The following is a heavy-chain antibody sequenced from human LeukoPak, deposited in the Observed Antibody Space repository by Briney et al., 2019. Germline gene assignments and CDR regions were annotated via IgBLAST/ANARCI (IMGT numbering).Heavy chain of an antibody. CDR2: IYTSGST. Sequence: SQTLSLTCTVSGGSISSGSYYWSWIRQPAGKGLEWIGRIYTSGSTNYNPSLKSRVTISVDTSKNQFSLKLSSVTAADTAVYYCARVRQLVLISYWGQGTLVTVSS. V-gene: IGHV4-61*02. CDR1: GGSISSGSYY. D-gene: IGHD6-13*01. CDR3: ARVRQLVLISY. J-gene: IGHJ4*02.